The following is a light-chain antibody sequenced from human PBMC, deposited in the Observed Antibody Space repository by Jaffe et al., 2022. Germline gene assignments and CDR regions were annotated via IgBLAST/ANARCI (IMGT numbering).Light chain of an antibody. J-gene: IGLJ1*01. Sequence: QSVLTQPPSVSGAPGQRVTISCTGSSSNIGAGYDVQWYQQLLGTAPKLLIYGNSNRPSGAPDRFSGSKSGTSASLAITGLQAEDEAEYYCQSYDSSLSSYVFGTGTKVTVL. CDR1: SSNIGAGYD. CDR3: QSYDSSLSSYV. CDR2: GNS. V-gene: IGLV1-40*01.